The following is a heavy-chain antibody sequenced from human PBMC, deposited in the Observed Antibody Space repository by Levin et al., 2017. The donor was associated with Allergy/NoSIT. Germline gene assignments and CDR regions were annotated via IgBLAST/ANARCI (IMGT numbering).Heavy chain of an antibody. D-gene: IGHD7-27*01. CDR1: GFNFRDSW. CDR2: VDGDGDGR. V-gene: IGHV3-7*01. CDR3: ARDQSWAIWD. J-gene: IGHJ4*02. Sequence: GGSLRLSCATSGFNFRDSWMYWLRQAPGKGLEWVTNVDGDGDGRYYVNSVKGRFSVSRDNAKTSLFLQMNSLRVEDTAVYYYARDQSWAIWDWGQGTLVTVSS.